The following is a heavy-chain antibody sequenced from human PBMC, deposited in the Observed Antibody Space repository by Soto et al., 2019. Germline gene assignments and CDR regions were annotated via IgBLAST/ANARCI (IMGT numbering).Heavy chain of an antibody. Sequence: GGFLRLSCAASGFTFRSLGMSWVRKDKGKGLEWVSAISGSGGSTYYADSVKGRFTISRDNSKNTLYLQMNSLRAEDTAVYYCAKQDIVVVVAATPIDYWGQGTLVTVSS. CDR2: ISGSGGST. CDR3: AKQDIVVVVAATPIDY. D-gene: IGHD2-15*01. V-gene: IGHV3-23*01. J-gene: IGHJ4*02. CDR1: GFTFRSLG.